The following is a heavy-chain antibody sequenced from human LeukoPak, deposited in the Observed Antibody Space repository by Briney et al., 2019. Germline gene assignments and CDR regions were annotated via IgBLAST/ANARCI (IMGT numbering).Heavy chain of an antibody. D-gene: IGHD6-6*01. V-gene: IGHV4-59*01. CDR3: ARVTKIAARRLYYFDY. J-gene: IGHJ4*02. CDR2: IYYSGST. CDR1: GGSISSYY. Sequence: SETLSLTCTVSGGSISSYYWSWIRQPPGKGLEWIGYIYYSGSTNYNPSHKSRVTISVDTSKNQFSLKLSSVTAADTAVYYCARVTKIAARRLYYFDYWGQGTLVTVSS.